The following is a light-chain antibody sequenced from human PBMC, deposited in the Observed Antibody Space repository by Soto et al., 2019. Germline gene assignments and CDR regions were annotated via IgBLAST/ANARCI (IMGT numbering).Light chain of an antibody. CDR2: GAS. CDR1: QSVSNSY. CDR3: QRYGSLHR. Sequence: IVLTQSPGTLSLSPGERATLSCRASQSVSNSYLAWYQQKPGQAPRLLIYGASSRATGIPDRFSGSGSATDFTLTISSLEPEDFEVYYCQRYGSLHRFGQGNKLEIK. J-gene: IGKJ1*01. V-gene: IGKV3-20*01.